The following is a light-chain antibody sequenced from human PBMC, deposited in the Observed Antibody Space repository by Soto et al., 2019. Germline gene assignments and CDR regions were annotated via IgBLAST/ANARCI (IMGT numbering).Light chain of an antibody. CDR1: QTLRRTY. V-gene: IGKV3-20*01. CDR2: GAS. CDR3: HQYDNAPQT. J-gene: IGKJ2*01. Sequence: EIVLMQSPGTLSLSPGERATLSCRASQTLRRTYIAWYQQKPGQAPRVLIYGASKRVTGIPDRLSGSGSGTDFSLTISRLEPEDFAVYYCHQYDNAPQTYGQGTKVDIK.